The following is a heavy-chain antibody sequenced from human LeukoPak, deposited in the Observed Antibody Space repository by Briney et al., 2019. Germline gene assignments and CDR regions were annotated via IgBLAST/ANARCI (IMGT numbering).Heavy chain of an antibody. J-gene: IGHJ6*03. V-gene: IGHV3-53*01. CDR1: GFTVSSNY. D-gene: IGHD4-11*01. Sequence: GGSLRLSCAASGFTVSSNYMSWVRQAPGKGLEWVSVIYSGGRTYYADSVKGRFTISRDNSKNTLYLQMNSLRAEDTAVYYCARVPTAQFRYYYMDVWGKGTTVTVSS. CDR3: ARVPTAQFRYYYMDV. CDR2: IYSGGRT.